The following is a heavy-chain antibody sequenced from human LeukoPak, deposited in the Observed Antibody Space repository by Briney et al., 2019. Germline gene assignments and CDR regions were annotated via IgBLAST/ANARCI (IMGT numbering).Heavy chain of an antibody. V-gene: IGHV1-2*06. CDR1: GYTFTGYY. CDR3: AFSLLGIDYFDY. Sequence: ASVKVSCKASGYTFTGYYMHWVRQAPGQGLEWMGRINPNSGGTNYAQKFQGRVTMTRDTSISTAYMELSRLRSDDTAVYYCAFSLLGIDYFDYWGQGTLVTVSS. CDR2: INPNSGGT. J-gene: IGHJ4*02. D-gene: IGHD7-27*01.